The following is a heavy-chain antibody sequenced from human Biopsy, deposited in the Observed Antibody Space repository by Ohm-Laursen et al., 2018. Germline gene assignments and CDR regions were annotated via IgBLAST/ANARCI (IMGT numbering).Heavy chain of an antibody. D-gene: IGHD5-18*01. CDR1: GFTFNNYG. CDR3: AKDRYNYTPIGGFSMDV. J-gene: IGHJ6*02. V-gene: IGHV3-30*18. Sequence: SLRLSCAALGFTFNNYGMQWVRQAPGKGLEWVAFIFYDGSNTYYADSVKGRFTISRDNSRDTLYLQMSSLRAEDTAVYYCAKDRYNYTPIGGFSMDVWGQGTTVTVPS. CDR2: IFYDGSNT.